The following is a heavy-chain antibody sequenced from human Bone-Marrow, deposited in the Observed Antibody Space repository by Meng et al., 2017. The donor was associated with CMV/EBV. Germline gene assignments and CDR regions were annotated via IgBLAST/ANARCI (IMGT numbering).Heavy chain of an antibody. Sequence: SVKVSCKASGYTFTSYTISWVRQAPGQGLEWMGRIIPILGIANYAQKFQGRVTITADKSTSTAYMELSSLRSEDTAVYYCARDQLLSDLEHAPWFDPWGQGTLVTVSS. V-gene: IGHV1-69*04. CDR1: GYTFTSYT. CDR3: ARDQLLSDLEHAPWFDP. J-gene: IGHJ5*02. D-gene: IGHD2-2*01. CDR2: IIPILGIA.